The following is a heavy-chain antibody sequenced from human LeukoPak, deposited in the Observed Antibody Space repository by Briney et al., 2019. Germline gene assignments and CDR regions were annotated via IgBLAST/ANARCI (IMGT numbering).Heavy chain of an antibody. CDR3: ARALTMVRGVPKGHYFDY. V-gene: IGHV4-39*07. J-gene: IGHJ4*02. CDR2: IYYSGST. CDR1: GGSISSSSYY. Sequence: SETLFLTCTVSGGSISSSSYYWGWIRQPPGKGLEWIGSIYYSGSTYYNPSLKSRVTISVDTSKNQFSLKLSSVTAADTAVYYCARALTMVRGVPKGHYFDYWGQGTLVTVSS. D-gene: IGHD3-10*01.